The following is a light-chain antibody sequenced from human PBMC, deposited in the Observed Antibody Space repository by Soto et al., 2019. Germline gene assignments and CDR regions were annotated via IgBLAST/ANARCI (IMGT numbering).Light chain of an antibody. J-gene: IGKJ1*01. CDR3: QQYNSYSPT. V-gene: IGKV1-5*01. CDR2: DAS. Sequence: DIQMTQSPSTLSASVGDRVTITCRASQSISSWLAWYQQKPGKAPKFLIYDASSLESGVPSRFSGSGSGTEFTLTISSLQSDDFATYYCQQYNSYSPTFGQGTRVEIK. CDR1: QSISSW.